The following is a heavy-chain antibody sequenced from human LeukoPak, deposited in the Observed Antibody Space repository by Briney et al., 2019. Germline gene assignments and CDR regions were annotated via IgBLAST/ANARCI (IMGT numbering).Heavy chain of an antibody. V-gene: IGHV3-66*02. D-gene: IGHD3-3*01. CDR1: GFTVSSNY. CDR3: ARDRRYDFWSGYYSYYFDY. Sequence: GGSLRLSCAASGFTVSSNYMSWVRQAPGEGLEWVSVIYSGGSTYYADSVKGRFTISRDNSKNTLYLQMNSLRAEDTAVYYCARDRRYDFWSGYYSYYFDYWGQGTLVTVSS. CDR2: IYSGGST. J-gene: IGHJ4*02.